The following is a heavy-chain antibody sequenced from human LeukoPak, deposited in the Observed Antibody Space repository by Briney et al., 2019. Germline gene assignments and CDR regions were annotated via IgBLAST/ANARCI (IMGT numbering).Heavy chain of an antibody. CDR1: GFTFSSYG. Sequence: GGSLRLSCAASGFTFSSYGMHWVRQAPGKGLDWVAFIHHDGSNKYYADSVRGRFTISRDNSKNTLYLQMNSLRAEDTAVYYCAKDVSSRHTPYYFDYWGQGTLVTVSS. V-gene: IGHV3-30*02. D-gene: IGHD6-6*01. CDR2: IHHDGSNK. CDR3: AKDVSSRHTPYYFDY. J-gene: IGHJ4*02.